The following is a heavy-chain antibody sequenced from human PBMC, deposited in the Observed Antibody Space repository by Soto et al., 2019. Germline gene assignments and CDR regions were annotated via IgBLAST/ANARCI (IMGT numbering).Heavy chain of an antibody. CDR3: ARDGAAGIWGGNWFDP. V-gene: IGHV4-30-4*01. CDR2: IYYSGST. Sequence: QVQLQESGPGLVKPSQTLSLTCTVSGGSISSGDYYWSWIRQPPGKGLEWIGYIYYSGSTYYNPSLMSRVTISVDTSKNQFSLKLSSVTAADTAVYYCARDGAAGIWGGNWFDPWGQGTLVTVSS. CDR1: GGSISSGDYY. J-gene: IGHJ5*02. D-gene: IGHD6-13*01.